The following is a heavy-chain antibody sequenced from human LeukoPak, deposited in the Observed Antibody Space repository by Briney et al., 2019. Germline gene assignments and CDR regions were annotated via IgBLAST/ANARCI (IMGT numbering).Heavy chain of an antibody. CDR1: GGSISSGSYY. Sequence: PSETLSLTCTVSGGSISSGSYYWGWIRQPPGKGLEWIGSIYYSGSTYYNPSLKSRVTISVDTSKNQFSLKLSSVTAADTAVYYCARPLDSSGSPRPNDAFDIWGQGTMVTVSS. CDR3: ARPLDSSGSPRPNDAFDI. CDR2: IYYSGST. V-gene: IGHV4-39*01. D-gene: IGHD3-22*01. J-gene: IGHJ3*02.